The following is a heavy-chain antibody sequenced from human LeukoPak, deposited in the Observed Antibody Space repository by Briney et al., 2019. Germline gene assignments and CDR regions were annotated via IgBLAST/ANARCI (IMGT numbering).Heavy chain of an antibody. CDR3: VRSVDSSGNYPYYFDY. D-gene: IGHD3-22*01. Sequence: GGSLRLSCAASGFTFSSYAKHWVRQAPGKGLEWVAVISYDGSNKYYADSVKGRFTISRDNSKNTLYLQMNSLRAEDTAVYYCVRSVDSSGNYPYYFDYWGQGTLVTVSS. V-gene: IGHV3-30-3*01. CDR2: ISYDGSNK. J-gene: IGHJ4*02. CDR1: GFTFSSYA.